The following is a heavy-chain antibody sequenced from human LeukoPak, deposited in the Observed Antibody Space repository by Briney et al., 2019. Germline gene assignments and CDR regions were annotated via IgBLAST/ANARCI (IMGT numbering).Heavy chain of an antibody. CDR1: GYTFTSYD. CDR3: ARGNRLYTSSWSSLAFDI. J-gene: IGHJ3*02. CDR2: MNPISGYT. D-gene: IGHD6-13*01. V-gene: IGHV1-8*01. Sequence: ASEKVSCKASGYTFTSYDINWVRQATGQGLEWMGWMNPISGYTGNAQKFQGRVTMTRDISISTAYMELSSLTSEDTAVYYCARGNRLYTSSWSSLAFDIWGQGTMVTVSS.